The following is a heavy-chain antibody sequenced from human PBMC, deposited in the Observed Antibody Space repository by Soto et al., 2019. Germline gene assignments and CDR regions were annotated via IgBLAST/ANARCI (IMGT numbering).Heavy chain of an antibody. CDR1: GFTFSSYA. CDR2: ISYDGSNK. Sequence: GGSLRLSCAASGFTFSSYAMHWVRQAPGKGLEWVAVISYDGSNKYYADSVKGRFTISRDNSKNTLYLQMNSLRAEDTAVYYCSSSLRKPFDFRGQGALVTVSS. CDR3: SSSLRKPFDF. J-gene: IGHJ4*01. V-gene: IGHV3-30-3*01.